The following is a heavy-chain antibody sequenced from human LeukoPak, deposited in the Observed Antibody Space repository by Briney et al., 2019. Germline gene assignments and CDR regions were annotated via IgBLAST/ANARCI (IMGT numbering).Heavy chain of an antibody. J-gene: IGHJ4*02. CDR2: ISSSSSYI. V-gene: IGHV3-21*01. CDR1: GFTFSSYS. CDR3: ARFQGAHY. D-gene: IGHD4/OR15-4a*01. Sequence: GGSLRLSCAASGFTFSSYSMDWVRQAPGMGLEWVSSISSSSSYIHYADSVKGRFTISRDNTKNLLYLQMNSLRAEDTAVYYCARFQGAHYWGQGTLVTVSS.